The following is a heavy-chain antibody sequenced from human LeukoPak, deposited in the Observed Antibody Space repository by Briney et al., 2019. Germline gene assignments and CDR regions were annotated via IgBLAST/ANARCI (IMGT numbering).Heavy chain of an antibody. J-gene: IGHJ4*02. CDR1: GFTVSSNY. CDR3: AKDWTTIAAAVPFDD. CDR2: IYNDGNT. V-gene: IGHV3-53*01. D-gene: IGHD6-13*01. Sequence: GGSLRLSCAASGFTVSSNYMSWVRQAPGKGLEWVSVIYNDGNTYYADSVKGRFTISRDDSKNTVYLQMNSLRAEDTAVYYCAKDWTTIAAAVPFDDWGQGTLVTVSS.